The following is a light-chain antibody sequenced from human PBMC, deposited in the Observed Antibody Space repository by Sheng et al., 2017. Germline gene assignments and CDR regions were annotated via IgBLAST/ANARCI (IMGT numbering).Light chain of an antibody. J-gene: IGKJ4*01. V-gene: IGKV1-39*01. CDR2: LAS. CDR3: QQGYSTPLT. Sequence: DIQVTQSPSSLSASVGDRITVTCRASQTVFNYLNWYQQKPGKAPKLLIYLASNLQSGVPPRFSGSRSGTDFTLTISSLQPEDFATYYCQQGYSTPLTFGGGTKVEIK. CDR1: QTVFNY.